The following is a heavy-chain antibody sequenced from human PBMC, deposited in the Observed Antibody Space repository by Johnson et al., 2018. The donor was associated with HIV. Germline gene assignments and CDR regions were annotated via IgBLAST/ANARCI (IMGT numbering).Heavy chain of an antibody. CDR1: GFTFSSYW. CDR3: ARDETQRRYALPAFDI. Sequence: VQLVESGGGVVQPGRSPRLSCAASGFTFSSYWMSWVRQAPGKGLEWVANIKQDGSEKYYVDSVKGRFTIFRDNAKNSLYLQMNSLRAEETAFYYCARDETQRRYALPAFDIWGQGTLVTVSS. CDR2: IKQDGSEK. J-gene: IGHJ3*02. D-gene: IGHD6-25*01. V-gene: IGHV3-7*03.